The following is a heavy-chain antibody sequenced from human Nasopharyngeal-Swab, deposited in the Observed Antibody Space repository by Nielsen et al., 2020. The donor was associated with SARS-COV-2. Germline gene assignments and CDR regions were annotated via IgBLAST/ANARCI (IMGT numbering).Heavy chain of an antibody. V-gene: IGHV5-10-1*01. J-gene: IGHJ4*02. CDR1: GYRFPTYW. CDR2: IDSSDSYT. CDR3: ARLNYYGSGSWGTHDY. Sequence: GESLKISCKTSGYRFPTYWISWVRQVPGKGLEWMGRIDSSDSYTDYSPSFQGHVTISSDKSTSTSYLQWTSLQASDTAMYYCARLNYYGSGSWGTHDYWGQGTLVTVSP. D-gene: IGHD3-10*01.